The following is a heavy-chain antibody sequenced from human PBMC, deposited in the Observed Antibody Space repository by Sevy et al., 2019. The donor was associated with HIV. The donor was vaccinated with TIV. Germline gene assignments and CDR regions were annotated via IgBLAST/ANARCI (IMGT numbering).Heavy chain of an antibody. D-gene: IGHD6-19*01. CDR1: GFSFSYYG. CDR2: ISHDRSNK. J-gene: IGHJ4*02. Sequence: GGSLRLSCAASGFSFSYYGMHWVRQAPGKRLEWVAFISHDRSNKYYADSVKGRFTISRDNSKSTIYLQLNSLRAEDTALYYCAKDPAVAEPXGNFDXXGQGTLVTVSS. V-gene: IGHV3-30*18. CDR3: AKDPAVAEPXGNFDX.